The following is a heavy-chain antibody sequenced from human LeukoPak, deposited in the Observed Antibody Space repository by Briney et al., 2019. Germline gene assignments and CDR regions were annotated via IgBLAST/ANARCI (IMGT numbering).Heavy chain of an antibody. CDR1: GFIFTNYF. J-gene: IGHJ4*02. CDR2: IKHDGSEK. D-gene: IGHD3-3*01. Sequence: GGSLRLSCAASGFIFTNYFMSWVRQAPGKGLEWVASIKHDGSEKYYVDSVRGRFTISRDNTMNSLYLQMSSLRAEDTAVYYCASDRGWRTSGYYLYYFEYWGQGTLVTCSS. V-gene: IGHV3-7*01. CDR3: ASDRGWRTSGYYLYYFEY.